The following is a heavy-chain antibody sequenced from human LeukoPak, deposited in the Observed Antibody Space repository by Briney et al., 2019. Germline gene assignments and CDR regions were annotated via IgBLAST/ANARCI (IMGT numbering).Heavy chain of an antibody. CDR2: IDHRGSS. Sequence: SETLSLTCAVHGESLSAYFWSWIRQFPGKGLEWIGEIDHRGSSNYNPPLKSRATISVDTSKNHFSLSLTSVTAADTAVYYCATRSSTLAAARCFDDWGQGTVVTVSS. V-gene: IGHV4-34*01. J-gene: IGHJ4*03. D-gene: IGHD6-6*01. CDR1: GESLSAYF. CDR3: ATRSSTLAAARCFDD.